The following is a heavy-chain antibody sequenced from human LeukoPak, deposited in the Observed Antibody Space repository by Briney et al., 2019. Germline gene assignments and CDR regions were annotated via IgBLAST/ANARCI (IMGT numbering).Heavy chain of an antibody. V-gene: IGHV3-30-3*01. CDR1: GFTFSSYA. J-gene: IGHJ3*02. CDR3: ARGWSGNDAFDI. CDR2: ISYDGSNK. D-gene: IGHD3-3*01. Sequence: GGSLRLSCAASGFTFSSYAMHWVRQAPGKGLEWVAVISYDGSNKYYADSVKGRFTISRDNSKNALYLQMNSLRAEDTAVYYCARGWSGNDAFDIWGQGTMVTVSS.